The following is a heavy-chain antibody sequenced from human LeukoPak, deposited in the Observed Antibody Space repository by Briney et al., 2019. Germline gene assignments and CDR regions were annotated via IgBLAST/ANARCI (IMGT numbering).Heavy chain of an antibody. CDR1: GFTFSHYW. D-gene: IGHD6-19*01. CDR2: INNDGSST. J-gene: IGHJ4*02. V-gene: IGHV3-74*01. Sequence: GGSLRLSCAASGFTFSHYWMHWVRQVPGKGLVWVSHINNDGSSTTYADSVKGRFTISRDNAKSTLYLQMNSLRAEDTAVYYCVRERSGWLFDYWGQGTLVTVSS. CDR3: VRERSGWLFDY.